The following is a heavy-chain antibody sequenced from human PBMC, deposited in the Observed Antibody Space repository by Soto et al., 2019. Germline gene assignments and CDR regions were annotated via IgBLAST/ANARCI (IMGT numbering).Heavy chain of an antibody. CDR2: ISDSGGST. V-gene: IGHV3-23*01. D-gene: IGHD3-3*01. CDR3: VKDQNFWSCYDLDY. J-gene: IGHJ4*02. Sequence: EVQLLESGGGLVQPGGSLRLSCAASGFTFSSYAMSWVRQAPGKGLEWVSTISDSGGSTDYADSVKGRFTISRDNSKDTLYLQMTTLRAEDTGRYYGVKDQNFWSCYDLDYWGQGTLVTVSS. CDR1: GFTFSSYA.